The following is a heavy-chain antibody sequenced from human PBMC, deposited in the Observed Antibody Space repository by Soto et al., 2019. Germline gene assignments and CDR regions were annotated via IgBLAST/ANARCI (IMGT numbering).Heavy chain of an antibody. V-gene: IGHV5-51*01. D-gene: IGHD6-13*01. J-gene: IGHJ6*02. CDR3: ARIQKPEYSSSWGIYYYYGMDV. CDR2: IYPGDSDT. Sequence: GESLKISCKGSGYSFTSYWIGWVRQMPGKGLEWMGIIYPGDSDTRYSPSFQGQVTISADKSISTAYLQWSSLKASDTAMYYCARIQKPEYSSSWGIYYYYGMDVWGQGTTVTVSS. CDR1: GYSFTSYW.